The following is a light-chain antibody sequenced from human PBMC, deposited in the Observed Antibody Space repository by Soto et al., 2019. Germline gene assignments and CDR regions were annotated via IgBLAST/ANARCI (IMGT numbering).Light chain of an antibody. J-gene: IGKJ1*01. Sequence: DIQMTQSPSTLSASVGDRITIACRASQSISIWLAWYQQKPGKAPKLLIFNASTLGSGVPLRFSGSGSGTEFTLTISSLQPDDFATYYCQQYSRYSAFGQGTKVEMK. V-gene: IGKV1-5*01. CDR3: QQYSRYSA. CDR2: NAS. CDR1: QSISIW.